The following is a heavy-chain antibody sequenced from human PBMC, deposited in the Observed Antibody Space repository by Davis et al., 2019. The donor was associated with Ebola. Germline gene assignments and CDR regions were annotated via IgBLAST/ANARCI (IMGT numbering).Heavy chain of an antibody. CDR1: GFTFSSYS. J-gene: IGHJ5*02. CDR3: ARGCGANCSGGVDP. CDR2: ISGFSSSI. V-gene: IGHV3-48*04. D-gene: IGHD2-15*01. Sequence: PGGSLRLSCAASGFTFSSYSMNWVRQAPGKGLEWLSYISGFSSSIYYTDSVKGRFTTSRDNAKNTLYLEVNSLRVEDTGVYYCARGCGANCSGGVDPWGHGTLVIVSS.